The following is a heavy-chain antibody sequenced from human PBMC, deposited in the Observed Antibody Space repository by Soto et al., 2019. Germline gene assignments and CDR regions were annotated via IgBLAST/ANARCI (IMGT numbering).Heavy chain of an antibody. Sequence: SVKVSCKASGGTFSSYAIRWMRQAPGQGLEWMGGIIPIFGTANYAQKFQGRVTITADESTSTAYMELSSLRSEDTAVYYCARGPEQLAFDYWGQGTLVTVSS. CDR1: GGTFSSYA. V-gene: IGHV1-69*13. J-gene: IGHJ4*02. CDR3: ARGPEQLAFDY. D-gene: IGHD6-6*01. CDR2: IIPIFGTA.